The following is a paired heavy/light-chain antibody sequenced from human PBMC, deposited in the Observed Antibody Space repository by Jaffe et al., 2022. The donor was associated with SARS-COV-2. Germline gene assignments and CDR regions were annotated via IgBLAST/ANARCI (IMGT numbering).Light chain of an antibody. CDR1: QTVTTSY. Sequence: EIVLTQSPGTLSLSPGERATLSCRASQTVTTSYLAWYQQKPGQAPRLLIYGASSRATGIPDRFSGSGYGTDFSLTISRLEPEDSAVYYCQHYGSSLFTFGPGTKVDI. V-gene: IGKV3-20*01. CDR2: GAS. CDR3: QHYGSSLFT. J-gene: IGKJ3*01.
Heavy chain of an antibody. CDR3: ARVGITVAGPYYYYYMDV. D-gene: IGHD6-19*01. J-gene: IGHJ6*03. CDR1: GFSLSSGRMG. Sequence: QVTLKESGPVLVKPTETLTLTCTVSGFSLSSGRMGVSWIRQPPGKALEWLAHIFSNDENSYSPSLKSRLTISKDTSKSQVVLTMTNMDPVDTATYYCARVGITVAGPYYYYYMDVWGKGTTVTVSS. V-gene: IGHV2-26*01. CDR2: IFSNDEN.